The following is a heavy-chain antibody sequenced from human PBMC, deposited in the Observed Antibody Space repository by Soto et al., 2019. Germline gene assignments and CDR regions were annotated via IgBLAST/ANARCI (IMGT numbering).Heavy chain of an antibody. Sequence: QVQLQQWGAGLLKPSETLSLTCAVYGGSFSGYYWSWIRQPPGKGLEWIGEINHSGSTNYNPSLKSGVTISVDTSKNQFSLKLRSVTAADTAVYYCARASLAAIHYWGQGTLVTVSS. V-gene: IGHV4-34*01. J-gene: IGHJ4*02. CDR2: INHSGST. D-gene: IGHD2-21*02. CDR3: ARASLAAIHY. CDR1: GGSFSGYY.